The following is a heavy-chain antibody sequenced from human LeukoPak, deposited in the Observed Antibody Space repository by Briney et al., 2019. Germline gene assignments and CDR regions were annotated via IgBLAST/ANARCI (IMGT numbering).Heavy chain of an antibody. CDR3: ARTGITARPTVWFDP. CDR1: GFTFSSYW. Sequence: GGSLRLSCAASGFTFSSYWMHWVRQAPGKGLVWVSHINSDGSSTNYADSVKGRFTISRDNAKNTLYLQMNSLRAEDTAVYYCARTGITARPTVWFDPWGQGTLVTVSS. CDR2: INSDGSST. J-gene: IGHJ5*02. D-gene: IGHD6-6*01. V-gene: IGHV3-74*01.